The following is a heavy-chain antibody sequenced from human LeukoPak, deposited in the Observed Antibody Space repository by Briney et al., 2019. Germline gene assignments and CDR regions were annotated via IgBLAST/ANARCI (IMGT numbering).Heavy chain of an antibody. CDR1: GGSFSGYY. D-gene: IGHD3-3*01. Sequence: SETLSLTCAVYGGSFSGYYWSWIRQPPGKWLEWIGEINHIGSTNYNPSLKSRVTISVDTSKNQFSLKLSSVTAADTAVYYCARVATTGDFWSGYLNWFDPWGQGTLVTVSS. V-gene: IGHV4-34*01. J-gene: IGHJ5*02. CDR2: INHIGST. CDR3: ARVATTGDFWSGYLNWFDP.